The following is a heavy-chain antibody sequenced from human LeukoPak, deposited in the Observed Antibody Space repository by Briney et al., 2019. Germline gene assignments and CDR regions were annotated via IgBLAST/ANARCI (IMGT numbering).Heavy chain of an antibody. J-gene: IGHJ4*02. V-gene: IGHV3-49*04. CDR2: IRSKAYGGTT. CDR1: GFTFGDYA. Sequence: PGGSLRLSCTASGFTFGDYAMSWVRQAPGKGLEWVSFIRSKAYGGTTEYAASVKGRFTISRDDSKSIAYLQMNTLKTEDTAVYYCTRGGYSYGEPFDHWGQGTLVTVSS. CDR3: TRGGYSYGEPFDH. D-gene: IGHD5-18*01.